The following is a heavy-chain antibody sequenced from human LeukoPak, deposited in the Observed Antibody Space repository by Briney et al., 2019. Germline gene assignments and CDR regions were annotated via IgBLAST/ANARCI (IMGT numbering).Heavy chain of an antibody. CDR1: GGSFSGYY. Sequence: SETLSLTCAVYGGSFSGYYWSWIRQPPGKGLEWVGYIYYSGSTNYNPSLKSRVTISVDTSKNQFSLKLSSVTAADTAVYYCARDSTLRYFDWYPYWYFDLWGRGTLVTVSP. D-gene: IGHD3-9*01. J-gene: IGHJ2*01. CDR2: IYYSGST. CDR3: ARDSTLRYFDWYPYWYFDL. V-gene: IGHV4-59*01.